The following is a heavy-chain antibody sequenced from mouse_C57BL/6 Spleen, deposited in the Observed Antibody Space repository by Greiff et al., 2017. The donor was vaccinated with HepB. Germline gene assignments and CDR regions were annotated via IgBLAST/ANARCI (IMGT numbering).Heavy chain of an antibody. CDR3: ARGVTTRDYYAMDY. V-gene: IGHV5-17*01. CDR1: GFTFSDYG. D-gene: IGHD1-1*01. CDR2: ISSGSSTI. Sequence: DVMLVESGGGLVKPGGSLKLSCAASGFTFSDYGMHWVRQAPEKGLEWVAYISSGSSTIYYADKVKGRFTISRDNAKNTLFLQMTSLRSEDTAMYYCARGVTTRDYYAMDYWGQGTSVTVSS. J-gene: IGHJ4*01.